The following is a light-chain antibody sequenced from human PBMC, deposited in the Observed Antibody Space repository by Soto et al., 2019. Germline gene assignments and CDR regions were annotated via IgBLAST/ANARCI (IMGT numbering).Light chain of an antibody. V-gene: IGLV2-14*01. J-gene: IGLJ2*01. CDR3: SSYTSSTRPVV. CDR2: DVS. Sequence: QSALTQPASVSGSPGQSITISCTGTSSDVGGYNYVSWYQQHPGKAPKLMIYDVSNRPSGVSNRFSGSKSGNTASLTISGLQAEDEADYYCSSYTSSTRPVVFGGGTKVTVL. CDR1: SSDVGGYNY.